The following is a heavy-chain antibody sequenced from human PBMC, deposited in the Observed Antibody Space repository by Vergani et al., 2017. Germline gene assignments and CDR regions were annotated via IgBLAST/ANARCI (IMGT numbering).Heavy chain of an antibody. Sequence: EVQLLESGGDLVQPGGSLRLSCAASGFTFNHYAMNWVRQAPGKGLEWVSGISGSGGSTYYEGAVTGRFTISRDSSKSKLYLQMNSRSAGAAAVYYCAKAKPRNSGDYYLNSYNAMDVWGQGTRVTVYS. D-gene: IGHD5-12*01. CDR3: AKAKPRNSGDYYLNSYNAMDV. CDR2: ISGSGGST. J-gene: IGHJ6*02. V-gene: IGHV3-23*01. CDR1: GFTFNHYA.